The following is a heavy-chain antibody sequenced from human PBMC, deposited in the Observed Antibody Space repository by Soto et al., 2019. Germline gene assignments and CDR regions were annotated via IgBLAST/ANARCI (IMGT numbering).Heavy chain of an antibody. CDR3: AAARHDYGDYVGFYFDY. V-gene: IGHV1-58*01. CDR2: IVVGSGNT. CDR1: GFNFTSSA. J-gene: IGHJ4*02. Sequence: QMPLVQSGPEVKKPGTSVKVSCKASGFNFTSSAVQWVRQARGQRLELIGWIVVGSGNTNYAQKFQERVTITRDMSTSTAYMELSSLRSEDTAVYYCAAARHDYGDYVGFYFDYWGQGTLVTVSS. D-gene: IGHD4-17*01.